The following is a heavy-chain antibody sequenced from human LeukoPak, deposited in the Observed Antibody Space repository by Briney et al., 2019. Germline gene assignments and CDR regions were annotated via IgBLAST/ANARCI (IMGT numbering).Heavy chain of an antibody. Sequence: GGSLRLSCATSGFSFDNHGMHWVRQAPGKGLEWVTFVRFDGSYQLYTDSVKGRFTISRDNSKNTLYLQMNSLRAEDTAVYYCAKGIAVAGDNWFDPWGQGTLVTVSS. J-gene: IGHJ5*02. CDR1: GFSFDNHG. D-gene: IGHD6-19*01. CDR3: AKGIAVAGDNWFDP. V-gene: IGHV3-30*02. CDR2: VRFDGSYQ.